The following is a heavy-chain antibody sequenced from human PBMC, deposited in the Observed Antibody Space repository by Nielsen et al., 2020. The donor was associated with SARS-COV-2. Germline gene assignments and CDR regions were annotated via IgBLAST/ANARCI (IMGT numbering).Heavy chain of an antibody. J-gene: IGHJ6*02. Sequence: SETLSLTCTVSGGSISSYYWSWIRQPAGKGLEWIGRIYTSGSTNYNPSLKSRVTISVDTSKNQFSLKLSSVTAADTAVYYCARALGYCSSTSCQPPIWYYYYGMDVWGQGTTVTVSS. CDR2: IYTSGST. CDR1: GGSISSYY. CDR3: ARALGYCSSTSCQPPIWYYYYGMDV. V-gene: IGHV4-4*07. D-gene: IGHD2-2*01.